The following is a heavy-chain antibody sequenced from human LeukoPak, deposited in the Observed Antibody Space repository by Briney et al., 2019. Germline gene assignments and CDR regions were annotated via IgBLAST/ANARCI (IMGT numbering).Heavy chain of an antibody. V-gene: IGHV4-39*07. D-gene: IGHD4-17*01. CDR2: IYYTGGT. J-gene: IGHJ4*02. Sequence: PSETLSLTCSVSGGSITSSCYYWGWIRQPPEKGLEWIGSIYYTGGTYYSPSLKSRVTISVDTSKNQFSLKLSSVTAADTAVYYCARQNYGDEVVYFDYWGQGTLVTVSS. CDR1: GGSITSSCYY. CDR3: ARQNYGDEVVYFDY.